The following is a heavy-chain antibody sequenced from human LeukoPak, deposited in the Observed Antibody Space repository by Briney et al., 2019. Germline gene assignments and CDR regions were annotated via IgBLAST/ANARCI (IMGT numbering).Heavy chain of an antibody. V-gene: IGHV1-2*02. CDR2: INPNSGAT. Sequence: ASVKVSCKASGYTFTGYYMHWVRQAPGQGLEWMGWINPNSGATNYAQKFQGRVTMTRDTSISTASMELSSLKPDDTAVYYCARVSGGIAAAGTPTYYYYYMDVWGKGTTVTISS. CDR3: ARVSGGIAAAGTPTYYYYYMDV. CDR1: GYTFTGYY. J-gene: IGHJ6*03. D-gene: IGHD6-13*01.